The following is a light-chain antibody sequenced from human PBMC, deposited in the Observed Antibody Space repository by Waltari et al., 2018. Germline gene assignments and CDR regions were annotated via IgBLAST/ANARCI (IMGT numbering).Light chain of an antibody. CDR2: GVR. J-gene: IGLJ2*01. Sequence: QSALTQPRSVSGSPGQSVTLSCTGTSTDIGGYKYVSWYQQHAGKAPKLVISGVRKRPSGVSNRFSGSKPGNTASLTISGLQAADEADYYCSSYTSGSTVIFGGGTKLTVL. CDR1: STDIGGYKY. V-gene: IGLV2-11*01. CDR3: SSYTSGSTVI.